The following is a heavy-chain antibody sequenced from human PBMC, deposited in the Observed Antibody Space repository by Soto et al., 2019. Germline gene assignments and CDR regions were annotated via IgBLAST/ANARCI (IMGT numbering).Heavy chain of an antibody. V-gene: IGHV3-21*01. CDR3: ARGDEMATTPNGY. CDR1: GFTFSSYS. Sequence: EVQLVESGGGLVKPGGSLRLSCAASGFTFSSYSMNWVRQAPGKGLEWVSSISSSSSYIYYADSVKGRFTISRDNAKNSLYLQTNSLTAEDTAVYYCARGDEMATTPNGYWGQGTLVTVSS. J-gene: IGHJ4*02. CDR2: ISSSSSYI. D-gene: IGHD5-12*01.